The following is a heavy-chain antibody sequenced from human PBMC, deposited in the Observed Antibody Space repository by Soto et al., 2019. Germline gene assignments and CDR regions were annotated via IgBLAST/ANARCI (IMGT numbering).Heavy chain of an antibody. CDR2: ISGSGGIT. D-gene: IGHD6-13*01. V-gene: IGHV3-23*01. Sequence: GGSLRLSCAASGFTFSIYDMSWVRQAPGKGLEWVSTISGSGGITYYADSVKGRFTISRDNSKNTLYLQMNSLRAEDTAVYYCAIEDSSSWPADWGQGTMVTVSS. CDR1: GFTFSIYD. J-gene: IGHJ3*01. CDR3: AIEDSSSWPAD.